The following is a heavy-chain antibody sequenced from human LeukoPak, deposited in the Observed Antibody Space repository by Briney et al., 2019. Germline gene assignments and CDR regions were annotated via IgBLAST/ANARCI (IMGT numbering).Heavy chain of an antibody. V-gene: IGHV3-20*04. CDR1: GFTLRDYG. CDR3: ARDWTGYYGSDY. CDR2: IYWNGGST. Sequence: GGSLRLSCTASGFTLRDYGMSWVRQAPGKGVEWVSGIYWNGGSTDYADSVKGRFTISRDNAKNSLYLQMNSLRAEDTALYYCARDWTGYYGSDYWGQGTLVTVSS. J-gene: IGHJ4*02. D-gene: IGHD3/OR15-3a*01.